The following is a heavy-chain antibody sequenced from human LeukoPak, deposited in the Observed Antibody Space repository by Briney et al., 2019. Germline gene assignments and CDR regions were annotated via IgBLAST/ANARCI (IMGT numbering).Heavy chain of an antibody. V-gene: IGHV1-8*02. CDR3: ARLRTYSSGWYPLGY. D-gene: IGHD6-19*01. Sequence: ASVKVSCKASGYTFTSYGISWVRQATGQGLEWMGWMNPNSGNTGYAQKFQGRVTMTRNTSISTAYMELSSLRSEDTAVYYCARLRTYSSGWYPLGYWGQGTLVTVSS. J-gene: IGHJ4*02. CDR1: GYTFTSYG. CDR2: MNPNSGNT.